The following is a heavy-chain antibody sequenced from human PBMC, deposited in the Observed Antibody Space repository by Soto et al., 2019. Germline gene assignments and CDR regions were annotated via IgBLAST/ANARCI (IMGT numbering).Heavy chain of an antibody. V-gene: IGHV1-8*02. J-gene: IGHJ3*02. CDR2: MNPNSGNT. CDR3: ARSFNDYGDAFDI. Sequence: GASVKVSCNASGYTFTSYGISWVRQAPGQGLEWMGWMNPNSGNTGYAQKFQGRVTMTRNTSISTAYMELSSLRSEDTAVYYCARSFNDYGDAFDIWGQGTMVTVSS. CDR1: GYTFTSYG. D-gene: IGHD4-17*01.